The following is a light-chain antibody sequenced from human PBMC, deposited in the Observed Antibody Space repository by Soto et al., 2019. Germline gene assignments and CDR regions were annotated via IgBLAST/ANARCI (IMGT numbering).Light chain of an antibody. J-gene: IGKJ3*01. Sequence: EIVMTQSPATLSVSPGEGATLSCGASQSVSSNLAWYQQKPGQAPRLLIYGASTRAAGVPVRFSGSGSGTEFTLTISSLQSEDFAVYYCQQYNNWPPFTFGPGTKVDIK. CDR1: QSVSSN. V-gene: IGKV3-15*01. CDR2: GAS. CDR3: QQYNNWPPFT.